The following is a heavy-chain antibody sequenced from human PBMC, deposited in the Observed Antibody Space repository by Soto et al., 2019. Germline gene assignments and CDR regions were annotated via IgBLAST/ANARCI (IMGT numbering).Heavy chain of an antibody. V-gene: IGHV3-53*01. CDR3: ATDSRNVGIGYFDS. J-gene: IGHJ4*02. D-gene: IGHD1-26*01. Sequence: EVKVIESGGDLIEPGGTLRLSCAASGFKVGSSYVTWVRQAPGEGLEWVSVIVSGGSTHYADSVTGRFTVSRDVSNNTVYLHMSSLRAEDTAVYFCATDSRNVGIGYFDSWGLGTLVIVSS. CDR1: GFKVGSSY. CDR2: IVSGGST.